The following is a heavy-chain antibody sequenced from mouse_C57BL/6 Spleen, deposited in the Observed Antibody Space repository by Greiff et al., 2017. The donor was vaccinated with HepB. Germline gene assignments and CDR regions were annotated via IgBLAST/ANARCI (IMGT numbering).Heavy chain of an antibody. CDR2: IYPSDSET. Sequence: VKLQQPGAELVRPGSSVKLSCKASGYTFTSYWMDWVKQRPGQGLEWIGNIYPSDSETHYNQKFKDKATLTVDKSSSTAYMQLSSLTSEDSAVYYCAVFYDYDYFDYWGQGTTLTVSS. CDR3: AVFYDYDYFDY. V-gene: IGHV1-61*01. J-gene: IGHJ2*01. CDR1: GYTFTSYW. D-gene: IGHD2-4*01.